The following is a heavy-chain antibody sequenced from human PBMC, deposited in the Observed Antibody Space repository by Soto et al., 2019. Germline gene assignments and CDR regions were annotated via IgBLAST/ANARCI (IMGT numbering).Heavy chain of an antibody. CDR2: IYYTGTT. CDR1: SASINNYH. Sequence: QVQLQESGPGLLKPSETLSLSCTVSSASINNYHWTWIRQPPAKGLEWISYIYYTGTTNFNPSLRSRVSISTDTSKNEFSLKLRSVTASDTAVYYCATLRGLGEVSPYFDSWGQGRMVIVSS. CDR3: ATLRGLGEVSPYFDS. J-gene: IGHJ4*02. D-gene: IGHD3-10*01. V-gene: IGHV4-59*08.